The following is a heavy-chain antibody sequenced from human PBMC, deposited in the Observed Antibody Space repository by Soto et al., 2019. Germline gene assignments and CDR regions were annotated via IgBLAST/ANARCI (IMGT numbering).Heavy chain of an antibody. Sequence: SETLSLTYTVSGGSISSSSYYWGWIRQPPGKGLEWIGSIYYSGSTYYNPSLKSRVTISVDTSKNQFSLKLSSVTAADTAVYYCARQESWYYLAYWGQGTLVTVSS. CDR3: ARQESWYYLAY. V-gene: IGHV4-39*01. D-gene: IGHD6-13*01. CDR1: GGSISSSSYY. CDR2: IYYSGST. J-gene: IGHJ4*02.